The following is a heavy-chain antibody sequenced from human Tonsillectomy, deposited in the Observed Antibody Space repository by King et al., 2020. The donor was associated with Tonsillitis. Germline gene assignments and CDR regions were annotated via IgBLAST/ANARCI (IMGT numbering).Heavy chain of an antibody. CDR3: AGGVTYYFDNSGYRPDAFDI. CDR2: IYTSGST. CDR1: GGSISSGSYY. D-gene: IGHD3-22*01. V-gene: IGHV4-61*02. J-gene: IGHJ3*02. Sequence: QLQESGPGLVKPSQTLSLTCTVSGGSISSGSYYWSWIRQPAGKGLEWIGRIYTSGSTNYNPSLESRVTMSVDTSKNRFSLKLSSVTAADTAVYYCAGGVTYYFDNSGYRPDAFDIWGQGTMVTVSS.